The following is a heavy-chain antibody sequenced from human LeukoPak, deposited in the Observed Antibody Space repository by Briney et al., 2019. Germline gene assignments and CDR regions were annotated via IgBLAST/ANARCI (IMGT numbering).Heavy chain of an antibody. CDR1: GYTFTSYA. J-gene: IGHJ5*02. D-gene: IGHD3-10*01. Sequence: ASVKVSCKASGYTFTSYAMHWVRQAPGQRLEWMGWINAGNGNTKYSQKLQGRVTMTTDTSTSTAYMELRSLRSDDTAVYYCARKLPHYYGSGSSFDPWGQGTLVTVSS. CDR2: INAGNGNT. CDR3: ARKLPHYYGSGSSFDP. V-gene: IGHV1-3*01.